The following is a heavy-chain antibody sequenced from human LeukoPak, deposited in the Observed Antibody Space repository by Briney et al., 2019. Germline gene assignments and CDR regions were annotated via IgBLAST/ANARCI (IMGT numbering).Heavy chain of an antibody. CDR2: IVVGSGNT. CDR1: GFTFTSSA. J-gene: IGHJ6*03. V-gene: IGHV1-58*02. D-gene: IGHD2-2*01. Sequence: SVKVSFKASGFTFTSSAMQWVRQARGQRLEWIGWIVVGSGNTNYAQKFQERVTITRDMSTSTAYMELSSLRSEDTAVYYCAADVVVPAAISWDYYYYMDVWGKGTTVTVPS. CDR3: AADVVVPAAISWDYYYYMDV.